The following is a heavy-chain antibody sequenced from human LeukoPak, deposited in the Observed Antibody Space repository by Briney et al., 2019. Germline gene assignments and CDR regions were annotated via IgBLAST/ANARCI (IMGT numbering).Heavy chain of an antibody. Sequence: GESLKISCKGSGYSFTSYWICWVRQMPGKGLDWMGIIYPGDSDTRYSPSFQGQVTISADKSISTAYLQWSSLKASDTAMYYCARLGGSYSSGTYYGMDVWGQGTKVTVSS. D-gene: IGHD1-26*01. CDR1: GYSFTSYW. V-gene: IGHV5-51*01. CDR2: IYPGDSDT. J-gene: IGHJ6*01. CDR3: ARLGGSYSSGTYYGMDV.